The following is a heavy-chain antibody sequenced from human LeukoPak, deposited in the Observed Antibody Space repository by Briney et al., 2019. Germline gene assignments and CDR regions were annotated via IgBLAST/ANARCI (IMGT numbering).Heavy chain of an antibody. Sequence: SETLYLTCAVYGGSFSGYNWAWIRQPPGKGLEWIGSVDYSGSTYYNPSLKSRLTISVDTSKDQFSLNLSSVTAADTAVYYCARPPGIAAAWFDPWGQGTLVTVSS. D-gene: IGHD6-13*01. CDR1: GGSFSGYN. CDR2: VDYSGST. V-gene: IGHV4-34*01. J-gene: IGHJ5*02. CDR3: ARPPGIAAAWFDP.